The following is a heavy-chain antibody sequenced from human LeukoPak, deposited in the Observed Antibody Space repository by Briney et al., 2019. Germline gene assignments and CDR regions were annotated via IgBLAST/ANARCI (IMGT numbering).Heavy chain of an antibody. CDR1: GFAFSRYV. CDR2: ISSSGSST. D-gene: IGHD5-18*01. J-gene: IGHJ4*02. V-gene: IGHV3-64*01. Sequence: GGSLRLSCAASGFAFSRYVMHWVRQTPGKGLEDVSTISSSGSSTYYANSVKGRFTISRDNSKNNLYLQMGSLRTEDMAVYYCASSYNDGFPFDYWGQGTLVTVSS. CDR3: ASSYNDGFPFDY.